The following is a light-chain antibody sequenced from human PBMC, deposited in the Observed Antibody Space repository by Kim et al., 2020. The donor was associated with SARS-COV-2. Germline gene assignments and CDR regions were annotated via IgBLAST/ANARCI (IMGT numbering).Light chain of an antibody. J-gene: IGLJ2*01. Sequence: SYELTQPPSVSVSPGQTASITCSGDKLGDKYACWYQQKPGQSPVLVIYQDGERPSGIPERFSGSNSGNTATLTISGTQAMDEADYYCQAWDSSTAVVFGG. CDR3: QAWDSSTAVV. V-gene: IGLV3-1*01. CDR2: QDG. CDR1: KLGDKY.